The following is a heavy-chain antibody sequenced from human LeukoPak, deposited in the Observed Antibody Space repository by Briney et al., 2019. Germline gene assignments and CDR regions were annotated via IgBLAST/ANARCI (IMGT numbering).Heavy chain of an antibody. J-gene: IGHJ4*02. CDR2: INEGGSAD. CDR1: GFSFSTLW. V-gene: IGHV3-7*01. CDR3: ARDWEHSRAY. Sequence: GGSLRLSCAASGFSFSTLWMSWVRQAPGKGLEWVVNINEGGSADYYADSVRGRFTISRDNAKNSLHLQMNSLRAEDTAVYYCARDWEHSRAYWGQGTLVTVSS. D-gene: IGHD3-22*01.